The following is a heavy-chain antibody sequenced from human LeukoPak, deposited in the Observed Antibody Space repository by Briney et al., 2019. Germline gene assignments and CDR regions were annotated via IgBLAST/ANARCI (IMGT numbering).Heavy chain of an antibody. CDR2: IWYDGSNK. CDR3: GKVVWTVSGPTDY. V-gene: IGHV3-33*06. CDR1: GFTFSSYG. Sequence: GGSLRLSCAASGFTFSSYGMHWVRQAPGKGLEWVAVIWYDGSNKYYADSVKGRFTISRDNSKNTLYLQMNSLRAADTAVYYCGKVVWTVSGPTDYWGQGTLVAVSS. D-gene: IGHD1-1*01. J-gene: IGHJ4*02.